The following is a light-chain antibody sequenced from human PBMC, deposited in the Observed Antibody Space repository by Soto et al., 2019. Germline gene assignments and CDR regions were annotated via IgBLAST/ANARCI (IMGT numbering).Light chain of an antibody. CDR1: QSVSSY. V-gene: IGKV3-11*01. CDR2: DAS. CDR3: QQYNKWPLIT. Sequence: EIVLTQSPATLSLSPGERATLSCRASQSVSSYLAWYQQKPGQAPRLLIYDASNRATGIPDRFSGSGSGTEFTLTISGLQSEDFAIYYCQQYNKWPLITFGQGTRLEIK. J-gene: IGKJ5*01.